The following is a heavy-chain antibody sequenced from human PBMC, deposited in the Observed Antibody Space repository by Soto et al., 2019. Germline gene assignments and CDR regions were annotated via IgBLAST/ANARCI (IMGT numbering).Heavy chain of an antibody. V-gene: IGHV1-18*04. CDR3: ARETWRGYSYGLGPSWCDP. CDR1: GYTFTSYG. Sequence: ASVKFSCKSSGYTFTSYGISWVRQAPGQGLEWMGWISAYNGNTNYAQKLQGRVTMTTDTSTSTAYMELRSLRSDDTAVYYCARETWRGYSYGLGPSWCDPFCQGTRGTV. D-gene: IGHD5-18*01. J-gene: IGHJ5*02. CDR2: ISAYNGNT.